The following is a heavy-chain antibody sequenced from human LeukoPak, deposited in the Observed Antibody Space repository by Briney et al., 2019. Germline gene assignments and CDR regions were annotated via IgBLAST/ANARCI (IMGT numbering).Heavy chain of an antibody. Sequence: SETLSLTCTVSGGSISSYYWSWIRQPPGKGLEWIGYIYYSGSTNYNPSLKSRVTISVDTSKNQFSLKLSSVTAADTAVYYCAYSSGWYPDWFDPWGQGTLVAVSS. D-gene: IGHD6-19*01. J-gene: IGHJ5*02. V-gene: IGHV4-59*08. CDR2: IYYSGST. CDR1: GGSISSYY. CDR3: AYSSGWYPDWFDP.